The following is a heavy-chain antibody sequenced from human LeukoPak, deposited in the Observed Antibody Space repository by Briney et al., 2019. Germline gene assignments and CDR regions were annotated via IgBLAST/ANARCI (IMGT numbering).Heavy chain of an antibody. CDR3: ARGSGYGDSPGLD. Sequence: ASVTVSCKASGYTFTDYYMHWVRQAPGQGLEWMGRINPNSGGANYAQQFQGRVTMTRDTSITTAYMEVVRLTSDVTAVYYCARGSGYGDSPGLDWGQGTLVTVSS. D-gene: IGHD4-17*01. CDR1: GYTFTDYY. V-gene: IGHV1-2*06. CDR2: INPNSGGA. J-gene: IGHJ4*02.